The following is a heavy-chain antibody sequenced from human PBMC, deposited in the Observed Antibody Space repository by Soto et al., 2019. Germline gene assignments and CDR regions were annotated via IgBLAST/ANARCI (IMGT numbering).Heavy chain of an antibody. J-gene: IGHJ4*02. CDR1: GFTFDDYA. V-gene: IGHV3-9*01. CDR2: ISWNSGSI. Sequence: EVQLVESGGGLVQPGRSLRLSCAASGFTFDDYAMHWVRQAPGKGLEWVSGISWNSGSIGYADSVKGRFTISRDNAKNSLYLQMNSLRAEDTALYYCAREDSSGWGRFDYWGQGTLVTVSS. D-gene: IGHD6-19*01. CDR3: AREDSSGWGRFDY.